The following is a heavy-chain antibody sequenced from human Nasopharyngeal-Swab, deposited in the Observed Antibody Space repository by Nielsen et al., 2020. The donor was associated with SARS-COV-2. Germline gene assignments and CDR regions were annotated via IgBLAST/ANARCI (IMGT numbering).Heavy chain of an antibody. J-gene: IGHJ4*02. CDR1: GFTFSSYA. V-gene: IGHV3-30-3*01. Sequence: GESLKISCAASGFTFSSYAMHWVRQAPGKGLEWVAVISYDGSNKYYADSVKGRFTISRDNSKNTLYLQMNSLRAEDTAVYYCARDPGSSSSSWYVHDYWGQGTLVTVSS. D-gene: IGHD6-13*01. CDR3: ARDPGSSSSSWYVHDY. CDR2: ISYDGSNK.